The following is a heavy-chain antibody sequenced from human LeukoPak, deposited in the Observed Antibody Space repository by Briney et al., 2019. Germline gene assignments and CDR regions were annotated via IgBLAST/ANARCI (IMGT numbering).Heavy chain of an antibody. V-gene: IGHV3-30*02. D-gene: IGHD5-18*01. Sequence: GGSLRLSCAASGFTFSNYGMHWVRQAPGKGLEWGAFIRYDASNKYYADSVKGRFTISRDNSKNTLYLQMNSLRAEDTALYYCAKDRTYGYEAFDFWGQGTLVTVSS. CDR2: IRYDASNK. J-gene: IGHJ4*02. CDR3: AKDRTYGYEAFDF. CDR1: GFTFSNYG.